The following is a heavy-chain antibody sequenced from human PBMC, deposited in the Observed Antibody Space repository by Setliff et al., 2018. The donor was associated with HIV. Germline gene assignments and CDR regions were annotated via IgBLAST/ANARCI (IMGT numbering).Heavy chain of an antibody. J-gene: IGHJ6*03. CDR2: IYYSGST. V-gene: IGHV4-39*01. Sequence: SETLSLTCTVSGGSISSGSYYWSWIRQPAGKGLEWFGNIYYSGSTYYNPSLKSRVTISVDTFKNQFSLKVNSVTAADTAVYYCARGARLLAGYSDRWDYYYMGVWGKGTTVTVSS. D-gene: IGHD6-13*01. CDR1: GGSISSGSYY. CDR3: ARGARLLAGYSDRWDYYYMGV.